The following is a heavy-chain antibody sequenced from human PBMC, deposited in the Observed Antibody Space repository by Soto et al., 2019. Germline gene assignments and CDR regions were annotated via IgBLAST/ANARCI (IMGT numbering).Heavy chain of an antibody. CDR1: GYTFTGYY. D-gene: IGHD5-12*01. Sequence: GASVKVSCKASGYTFTGYYMHWVRQAPGQGLEWMGWINPNSGGTNYAQKFQGWVTMTRDTSISTAYMELSRLRSDDTAVYYCARAHVRGYSGYETVYWGQGTLVTVSS. V-gene: IGHV1-2*04. CDR2: INPNSGGT. J-gene: IGHJ4*02. CDR3: ARAHVRGYSGYETVY.